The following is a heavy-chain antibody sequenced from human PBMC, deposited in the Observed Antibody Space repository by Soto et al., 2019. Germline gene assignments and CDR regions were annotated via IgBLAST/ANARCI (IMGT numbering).Heavy chain of an antibody. Sequence: QVQLVESGGGAVQPGRSLRLSCAASGFTFDSHAMHWVRKAPGKGLEWVAVISSDGNSKYYADSVKGRFTISRDNFNNILYLQMSSLRAEDTAVYYSAKDILPKTVTTGGSWGQGILVTVSS. J-gene: IGHJ1*01. CDR3: AKDILPKTVTTGGS. CDR1: GFTFDSHA. V-gene: IGHV3-30*18. D-gene: IGHD4-17*01. CDR2: ISSDGNSK.